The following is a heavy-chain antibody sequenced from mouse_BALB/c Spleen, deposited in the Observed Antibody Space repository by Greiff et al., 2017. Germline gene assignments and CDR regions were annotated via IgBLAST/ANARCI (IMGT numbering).Heavy chain of an antibody. CDR3: ARRYGFPYWYFDV. CDR1: GYTFTSYV. V-gene: IGHV1-14*01. J-gene: IGHJ1*01. D-gene: IGHD2-14*01. CDR2: INPYNDGT. Sequence: VQLQQSGPELVKPGASVKMSCKASGYTFTSYVMHWVKQKPGQGLEWIGYINPYNDGTKYNEKFKGKATLTSDKSSSTAYMELSSLTSEDSAVYYCARRYGFPYWYFDVWGAGTTVTVSS.